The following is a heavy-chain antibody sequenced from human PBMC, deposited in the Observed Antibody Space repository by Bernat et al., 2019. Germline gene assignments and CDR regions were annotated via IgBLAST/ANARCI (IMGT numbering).Heavy chain of an antibody. J-gene: IGHJ3*02. CDR3: ARDRCSSTSCYRGDAFDI. CDR1: GGSISSSNW. V-gene: IGHV4-4*02. D-gene: IGHD2-2*01. CDR2: IYHSGST. Sequence: QVQLQESGPGLVKPSGTLSLTCAVSGGSISSSNWWSWVRQPPGKGLEWIGEIYHSGSTNYNPSLKSRVTISVDKSKNQFSLKLSSVTAADTAVYYCARDRCSSTSCYRGDAFDIWGQGTMVTVSS.